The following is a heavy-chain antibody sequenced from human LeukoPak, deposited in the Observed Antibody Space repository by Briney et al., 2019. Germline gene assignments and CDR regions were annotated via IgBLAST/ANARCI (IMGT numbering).Heavy chain of an antibody. Sequence: PGESLKISCKGSGYSFTSYWIGWVRQMPGKGLEWMGIIYPGDSDTRYSPSFQGQVTISADKSISTAYLQWSSLKASDTAMYYCARRGLGGHYYGSGSYFPDYWGQGTLVTVSS. CDR3: ARRGLGGHYYGSGSYFPDY. V-gene: IGHV5-51*01. J-gene: IGHJ4*02. D-gene: IGHD3-10*01. CDR2: IYPGDSDT. CDR1: GYSFTSYW.